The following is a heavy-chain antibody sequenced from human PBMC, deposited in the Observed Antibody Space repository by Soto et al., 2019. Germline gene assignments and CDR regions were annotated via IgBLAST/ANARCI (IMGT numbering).Heavy chain of an antibody. J-gene: IGHJ6*01. CDR3: ARTSRGSVYFSTDSCIGYLYSVSEL. CDR2: INPSGGST. Sequence: HWRRKTPEQGLEWMGIINPSGGSTSYAQKFQGRVTMTRDTSTSTVYMELSSLRSEDTAVYYCARTSRGSVYFSTDSCIGYLYSVSELWGHGTTV. V-gene: IGHV1-46*01. D-gene: IGHD2-2*01.